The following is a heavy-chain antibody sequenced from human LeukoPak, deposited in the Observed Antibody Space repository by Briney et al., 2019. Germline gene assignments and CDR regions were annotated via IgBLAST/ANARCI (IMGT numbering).Heavy chain of an antibody. CDR2: INPNSGGT. CDR1: GYTFTGYY. D-gene: IGHD2-2*01. CDR3: ARDRAVVPAAMDMDV. Sequence: GASVKVSCRASGYTFTGYYMHWVRQAPGQGLEWMGWINPNSGGTNYAQKFQGRVTMTRDTSISTAYMELSRLRSDDTAVYYCARDRAVVPAAMDMDVWGQGTTVTVSS. V-gene: IGHV1-2*02. J-gene: IGHJ6*02.